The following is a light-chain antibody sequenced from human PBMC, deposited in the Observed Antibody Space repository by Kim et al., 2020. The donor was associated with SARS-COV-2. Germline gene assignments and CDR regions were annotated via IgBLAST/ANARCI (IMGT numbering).Light chain of an antibody. V-gene: IGKV3-15*01. CDR1: QSVSSN. CDR3: QQYNNWPLDLT. Sequence: EIVMTQSPATLSVSPGERATLSCRASQSVSSNLAWYQQKPGQAPRLLIYGASTRATGIPARFSGSGSGTEFTLTISSLQPEDSAVYYCQQYNNWPLDLTFGPGTKVDIK. J-gene: IGKJ3*01. CDR2: GAS.